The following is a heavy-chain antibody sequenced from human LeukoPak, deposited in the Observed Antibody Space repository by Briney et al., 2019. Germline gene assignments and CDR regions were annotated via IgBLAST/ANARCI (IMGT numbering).Heavy chain of an antibody. CDR2: IYYSGST. Sequence: SETLSLTCTVSGGSISSSSYYWGWIRQPPGKGLEWIGSIYYSGSTYYKPSLKSRVTISVETSKNQFSLKLSSVTAADTAVYYCARDSVTWLRSSYYYYGMDVWGQGPRSPSP. D-gene: IGHD5-12*01. CDR3: ARDSVTWLRSSYYYYGMDV. V-gene: IGHV4-39*07. J-gene: IGHJ6*02. CDR1: GGSISSSSYY.